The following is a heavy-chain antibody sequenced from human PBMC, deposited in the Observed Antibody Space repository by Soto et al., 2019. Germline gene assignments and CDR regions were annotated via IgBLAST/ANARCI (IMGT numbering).Heavy chain of an antibody. D-gene: IGHD6-25*01. J-gene: IGHJ6*02. CDR3: ARGVSIAAAATRNYYGMDV. Sequence: SQTLSLTCAISGDSVSSNSATWNWIRQSPSRGLEWLGRTYYRSKWYSDYAVAVKSRITINPDTSKNQFSLQLNSVTPEDAAVYYCARGVSIAAAATRNYYGMDVWGQGTTVTVSS. CDR1: GDSVSSNSAT. V-gene: IGHV6-1*01. CDR2: TYYRSKWYS.